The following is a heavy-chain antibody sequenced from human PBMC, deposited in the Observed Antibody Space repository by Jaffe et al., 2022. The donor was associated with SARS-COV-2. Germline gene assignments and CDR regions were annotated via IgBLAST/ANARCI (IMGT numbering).Heavy chain of an antibody. CDR3: TRYSSGWDMFFDI. CDR2: IYYSGST. J-gene: IGHJ3*02. CDR1: GGSISSSSYY. Sequence: QLQLQESGPGLVKPSETLSLTCTVSGGSISSSSYYWGWIRQPPGKGLEWIGSIYYSGSTYYNPSLKSRVTISVDTSKNQFSLKLSSVTAADTAVYYCTRYSSGWDMFFDIWGQGTMVTVSS. D-gene: IGHD6-19*01. V-gene: IGHV4-39*01.